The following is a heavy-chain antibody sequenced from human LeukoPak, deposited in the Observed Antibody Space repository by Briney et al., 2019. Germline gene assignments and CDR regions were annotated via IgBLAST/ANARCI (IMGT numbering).Heavy chain of an antibody. CDR1: GYTFTSYG. D-gene: IGHD2-21*02. CDR3: ARTLMARDRDLGWFDP. V-gene: IGHV1-18*01. CDR2: MSAYNGNT. J-gene: IGHJ5*02. Sequence: EASVKVSCKASGYTFTSYGISWVRQAPGQGLEWMGWMSAYNGNTNYAQKLQGRVTMTTDTSTSTAYMELRSLRSDDTAVYYCARTLMARDRDLGWFDPWGQGTLVTVSS.